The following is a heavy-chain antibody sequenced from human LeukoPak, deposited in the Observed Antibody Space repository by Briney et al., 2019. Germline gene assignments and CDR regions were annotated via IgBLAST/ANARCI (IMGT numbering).Heavy chain of an antibody. CDR2: IYSGGST. D-gene: IGHD2-2*01. Sequence: PRGSLRLSCAASGFTVSSNYMSWVRQAPGKGLEWVSVIYSGGSTYYADSVKGRFTISRDNSKNTLYLQMNSLRAEDTAVYYCARGGDIVVVPAAMGAANDAFDIWGQGTIVTFSS. CDR1: GFTVSSNY. V-gene: IGHV3-53*01. CDR3: ARGGDIVVVPAAMGAANDAFDI. J-gene: IGHJ3*02.